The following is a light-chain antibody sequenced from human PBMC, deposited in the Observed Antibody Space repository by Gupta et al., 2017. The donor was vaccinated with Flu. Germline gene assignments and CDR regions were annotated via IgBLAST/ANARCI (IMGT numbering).Light chain of an antibody. CDR3: QQRSNWPLT. CDR2: DAS. CDR1: QSVSSY. V-gene: IGKV3-11*01. J-gene: IGKJ4*01. Sequence: ELVLTQSPAILSLSPGERATLSCRASQSVSSYLAWYQQKPGQSPRLLIYDASNRATGIPARFSGSGSGTDFTLTISSLEPEDFAVYYCQQRSNWPLTFGGGTKVEIK.